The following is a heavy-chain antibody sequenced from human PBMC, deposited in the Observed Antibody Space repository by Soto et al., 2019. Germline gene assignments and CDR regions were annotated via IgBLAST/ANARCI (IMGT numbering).Heavy chain of an antibody. CDR3: ARVGDCSGGSCYRGDSWFDP. CDR2: IYYSGST. Sequence: QVQLQESGPGLVKPSETLSLTCTVSGGSISSYYWSWIRQPPGKGLEWIGYIYYSGSTNYNPSLKSRVTKSVDTSKNQFSLKLSSVTAADTAVYYCARVGDCSGGSCYRGDSWFDPWGQGTLVTVSS. CDR1: GGSISSYY. D-gene: IGHD2-15*01. V-gene: IGHV4-59*01. J-gene: IGHJ5*02.